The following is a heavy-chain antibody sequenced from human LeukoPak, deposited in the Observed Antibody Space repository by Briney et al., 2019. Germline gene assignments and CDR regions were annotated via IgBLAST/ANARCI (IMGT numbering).Heavy chain of an antibody. CDR1: GFTFSDYY. D-gene: IGHD2-2*01. CDR3: ARGGVVVPAAMPRYYGMDV. V-gene: IGHV3-11*06. Sequence: GGSLRLSCAASGFTFSDYYMSWIRQAPGKGLEWVSYISSSSSYINYADSVKGRFTISRDNAKNSLYLQMNSLRAEDTAVYYCARGGVVVPAAMPRYYGMDVWGKGTTVTVSS. J-gene: IGHJ6*04. CDR2: ISSSSSYI.